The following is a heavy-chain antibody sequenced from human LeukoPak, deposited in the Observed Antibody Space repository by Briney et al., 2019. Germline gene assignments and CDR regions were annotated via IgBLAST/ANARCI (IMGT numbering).Heavy chain of an antibody. V-gene: IGHV3-21*01. CDR2: ISSRSSYI. Sequence: KSGGSLRLSCAASGFTFSSYSMNWVRQAPGKGLGWVSSISSRSSYIYYTDSVKGRFTISRDNAKNSLYLQMNSLRAEDTAVYYCARGGEFSGYEIWGQGTLVTVSS. CDR3: ARGGEFSGYEI. D-gene: IGHD5-12*01. CDR1: GFTFSSYS. J-gene: IGHJ4*02.